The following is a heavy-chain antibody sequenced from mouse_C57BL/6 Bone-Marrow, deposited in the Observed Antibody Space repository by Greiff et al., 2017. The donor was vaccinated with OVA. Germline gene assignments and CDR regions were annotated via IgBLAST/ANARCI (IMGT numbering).Heavy chain of an antibody. CDR1: GYTITEYT. CDR3: ARHEDRGRRGGYAMDY. J-gene: IGHJ4*01. CDR2: FYPGSGSI. Sequence: VQLQQSGAELVKPGASVKLSCKASGYTITEYTIHWVKQRSGQGLEWIGWFYPGSGSIKYNEKFKDKATLTADKSSSTVYMELSRLTSEDSAVYFCARHEDRGRRGGYAMDYWGQGTSVTVSS. V-gene: IGHV1-62-2*01.